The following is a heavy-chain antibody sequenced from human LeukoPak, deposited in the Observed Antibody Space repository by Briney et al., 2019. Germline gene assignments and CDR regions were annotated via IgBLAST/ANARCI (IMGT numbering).Heavy chain of an antibody. D-gene: IGHD3-3*01. CDR3: ARHSSLGHYYDFDF. CDR2: IVPVIGVA. V-gene: IGHV1-69*02. Sequence: ASVKVSCKAPGDTLITHYISWVRQAPGQGLEWVGRIVPVIGVATYAQSLQGRVIITADRSTNTAYMELSSLRFEDSAVYFCARHSSLGHYYDFDFWGQGSLVTVSS. CDR1: GDTLITHY. J-gene: IGHJ4*02.